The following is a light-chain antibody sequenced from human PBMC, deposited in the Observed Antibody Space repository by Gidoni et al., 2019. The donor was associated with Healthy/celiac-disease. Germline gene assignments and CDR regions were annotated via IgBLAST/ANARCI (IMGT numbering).Light chain of an antibody. J-gene: IGKJ2*01. CDR2: GAS. V-gene: IGKV3-20*01. CDR1: QSVSSSY. Sequence: TVLTHSPGTLSLSTVARATLSCRASQSVSSSYQAWYQQKPGQATRRLIYGASSRATGVPDRFSGSGSGTDFTLTISRLEPEDFAVYYCQQYGSSPPTYTFGQGTQLEIK. CDR3: QQYGSSPPTYT.